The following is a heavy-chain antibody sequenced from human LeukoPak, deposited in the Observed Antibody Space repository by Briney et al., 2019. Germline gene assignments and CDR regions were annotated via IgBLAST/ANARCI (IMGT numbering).Heavy chain of an antibody. V-gene: IGHV4-34*01. CDR3: ARGVATCSSTSCYTWMGRLHYYHGMDV. D-gene: IGHD2-2*02. CDR1: GGSFSGYY. Sequence: SETLSLTCAVYGGSFSGYYWSWIRQPPGKGLEWIGEINHSGSTNYNPSLKSRVTISVDTSKNQFSLKLSSVTAADTAVYYCARGVATCSSTSCYTWMGRLHYYHGMDVWGRGTTVTVSS. J-gene: IGHJ6*02. CDR2: INHSGST.